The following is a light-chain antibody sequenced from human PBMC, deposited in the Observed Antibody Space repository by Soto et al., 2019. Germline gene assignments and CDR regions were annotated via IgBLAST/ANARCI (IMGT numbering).Light chain of an antibody. CDR3: QQHSNWPPIT. V-gene: IGKV3-11*01. CDR2: DAS. Sequence: EIVLTQSPATLSLSPGERATLSCRASQSVSSFLAWYQQKPGQAPRLLIYDASNRATGIPARFSGSGSGTDFTLTISSLEPEYFAVYYCQQHSNWPPITFGQGTRLVIK. CDR1: QSVSSF. J-gene: IGKJ5*01.